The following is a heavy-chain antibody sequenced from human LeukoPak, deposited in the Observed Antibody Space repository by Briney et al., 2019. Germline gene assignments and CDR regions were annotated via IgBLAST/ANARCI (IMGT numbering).Heavy chain of an antibody. CDR1: GFTFSRYA. D-gene: IGHD1-26*01. CDR3: AKDTSLVGTTLYFDY. CDR2: ISGTGGST. V-gene: IGHV3-23*01. Sequence: GGSLRLSCAASGFTFSRYAMNWVRQTPGKGLEWVSAISGTGGSTYYADSVKGRFTISRDNSKNTLYLHMNSLRAEDTALYYCAKDTSLVGTTLYFDYWGQGTLVAVSS. J-gene: IGHJ4*02.